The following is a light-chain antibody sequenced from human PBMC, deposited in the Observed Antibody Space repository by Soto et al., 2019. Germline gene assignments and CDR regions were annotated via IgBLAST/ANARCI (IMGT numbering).Light chain of an antibody. CDR3: CSCAGSYTWV. CDR2: DVS. Sequence: QSALTRPRSVSGSPGQSVTISCTGTSSDVGGYNYVSWYQQHPNKAPKLMIYDVSKRPSGVPDRFSGSKSGNTASLTISGLQAEDEADYYCCSCAGSYTWVFGGGTKLTVL. J-gene: IGLJ3*02. V-gene: IGLV2-11*01. CDR1: SSDVGGYNY.